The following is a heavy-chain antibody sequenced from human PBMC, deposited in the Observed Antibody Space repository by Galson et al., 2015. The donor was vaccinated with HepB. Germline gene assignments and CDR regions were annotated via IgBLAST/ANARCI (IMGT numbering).Heavy chain of an antibody. J-gene: IGHJ4*02. D-gene: IGHD3-3*01. V-gene: IGHV3-30-3*01. Sequence: SLRLSCAASGFTFSNFPMHWVRQAPGKGLEWVALISYDGSNKYYADSVKGRFTISRDNSKNTLYLQMNSLRAEDTAVYYCARRYYDFWSGYWDYFDYWGQGTLVTVSS. CDR2: ISYDGSNK. CDR3: ARRYYDFWSGYWDYFDY. CDR1: GFTFSNFP.